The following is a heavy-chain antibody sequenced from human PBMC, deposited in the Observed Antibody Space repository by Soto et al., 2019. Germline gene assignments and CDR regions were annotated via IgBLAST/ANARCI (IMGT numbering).Heavy chain of an antibody. CDR3: TSGSGSYTPYYFDY. CDR1: GFTFGDYA. CDR2: IRSTAYGGTT. D-gene: IGHD3-10*01. V-gene: IGHV3-49*04. J-gene: IGHJ4*02. Sequence: PEGSLGLSCAAAGFTFGDYAVSWVRQAPGKGLEWVGFIRSTAYGGTTEYAASVKGRFTISRDDSKSIAYLQMNSLKTEDTAVYYCTSGSGSYTPYYFDYWGQGTLVTVSS.